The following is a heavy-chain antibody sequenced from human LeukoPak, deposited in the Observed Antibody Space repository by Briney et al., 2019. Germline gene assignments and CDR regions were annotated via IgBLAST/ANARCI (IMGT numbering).Heavy chain of an antibody. Sequence: GGSLRLSCATSGFTFSDAWMTWVRQAQGKGLEWVSYISSSGSTIYYADSVKGRFTISRDNAKNSLYLQLNSLKTKDTAVYYCTQQDSSTYYQIFHWGQGTLVTVSS. CDR3: TQQDSSTYYQIFH. J-gene: IGHJ4*02. CDR2: ISSSGSTI. V-gene: IGHV3-11*01. CDR1: GFTFSDAW. D-gene: IGHD3-22*01.